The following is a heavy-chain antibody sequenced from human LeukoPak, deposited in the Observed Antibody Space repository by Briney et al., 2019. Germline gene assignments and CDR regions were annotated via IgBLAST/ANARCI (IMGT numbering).Heavy chain of an antibody. V-gene: IGHV3-23*01. D-gene: IGHD5-24*01. CDR1: GFTFSSYG. Sequence: GGSLRLSCAASGFTFSSYGMSWVRQAPGKGLEWVSAISGRGSNTYYADSLKGRFTISRDNSKNTLYLQMNSLRAEDTAVYYCAKSGYNRFDYWGQGTLVTVSS. CDR2: ISGRGSNT. CDR3: AKSGYNRFDY. J-gene: IGHJ4*02.